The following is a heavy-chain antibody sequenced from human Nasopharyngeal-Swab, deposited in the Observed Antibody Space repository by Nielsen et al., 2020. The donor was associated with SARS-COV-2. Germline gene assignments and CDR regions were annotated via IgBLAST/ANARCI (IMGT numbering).Heavy chain of an antibody. J-gene: IGHJ6*02. Sequence: WIRQPPGKGLEWVSSISSSSSYIYYADSVKGRFTISRDNAKNSLYLQMNSLRAEDTAVYYCARDSNGMDVWGQGTTVTSP. V-gene: IGHV3-21*01. D-gene: IGHD2/OR15-2a*01. CDR3: ARDSNGMDV. CDR2: ISSSSSYI.